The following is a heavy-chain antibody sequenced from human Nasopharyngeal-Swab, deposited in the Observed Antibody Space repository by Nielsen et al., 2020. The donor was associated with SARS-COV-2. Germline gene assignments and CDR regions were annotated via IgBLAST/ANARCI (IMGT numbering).Heavy chain of an antibody. V-gene: IGHV3-30*03. CDR2: ISYDGSNK. Sequence: GGSLRLSCAASGFTFSSYGMHWVRQAPGKGLEWVAVISYDGSNKYYADSVKGRFPISRDNSKNTLYLQMNSLRAEDTAVYYCARDRGDGYNLYYFDYWGQGTLVTVSS. CDR1: GFTFSSYG. CDR3: ARDRGDGYNLYYFDY. J-gene: IGHJ4*02. D-gene: IGHD5-24*01.